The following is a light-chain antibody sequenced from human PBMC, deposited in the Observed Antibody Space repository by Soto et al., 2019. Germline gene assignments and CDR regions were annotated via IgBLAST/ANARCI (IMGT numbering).Light chain of an antibody. J-gene: IGKJ3*01. Sequence: DIQMTQSPSSLSASVGDRVTITCRASQDISNYLAWYQQKPGKVPELLIYTASTWQSGVPSRFNGSGSWTDFTVTTSSLQPEGVATYDCQNYNSAPLTFGPGTKVDSK. CDR3: QNYNSAPLT. CDR2: TAS. V-gene: IGKV1-27*01. CDR1: QDISNY.